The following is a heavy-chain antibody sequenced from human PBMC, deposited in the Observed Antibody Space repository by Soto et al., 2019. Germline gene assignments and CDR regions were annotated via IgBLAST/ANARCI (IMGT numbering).Heavy chain of an antibody. Sequence: QITLNESGPTVVKPAETLTLTCTFSGFSLTTSGVGVGWIRQSPGKAPEWLALMYWDDDKRYSASLKSRLTITKDTSKNQVVLTMASVDPADTATYYCAHRILRTGVGLVTATAIYFDFWGQGTPVVVSS. V-gene: IGHV2-5*02. J-gene: IGHJ4*02. CDR1: GFSLTTSGVG. D-gene: IGHD3-3*01. CDR3: AHRILRTGVGLVTATAIYFDF. CDR2: MYWDDDK.